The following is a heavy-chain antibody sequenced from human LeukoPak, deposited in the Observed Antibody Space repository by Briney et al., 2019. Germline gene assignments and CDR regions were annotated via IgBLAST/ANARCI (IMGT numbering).Heavy chain of an antibody. V-gene: IGHV3-48*03. Sequence: PGGSLRLSCAASGFTFSSYEMNWVRQAPGKGLEWVSYISSSGSTIYYADSVKGRFTISRDNAKNSLYLQMNSLRAEDTAVYHCARGYTSSFYWGQGTLVTVSS. CDR3: ARGYTSSFY. J-gene: IGHJ4*02. D-gene: IGHD6-6*01. CDR2: ISSSGSTI. CDR1: GFTFSSYE.